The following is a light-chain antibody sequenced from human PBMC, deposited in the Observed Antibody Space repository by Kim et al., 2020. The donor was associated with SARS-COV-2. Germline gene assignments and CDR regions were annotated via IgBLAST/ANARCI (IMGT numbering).Light chain of an antibody. CDR3: QSYDSSNQV. CDR2: EDN. Sequence: GKTITISCARSVGSIASNDVQWYQQRPGSAPTPVIYEDNQRPSGVPDRFSGSIDSSSNSASLTISGLKTEDEADYYCQSYDSSNQVFGGGTQLTVL. V-gene: IGLV6-57*03. CDR1: VGSIASND. J-gene: IGLJ3*02.